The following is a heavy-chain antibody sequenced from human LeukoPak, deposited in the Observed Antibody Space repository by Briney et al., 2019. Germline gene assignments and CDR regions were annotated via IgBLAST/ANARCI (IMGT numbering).Heavy chain of an antibody. D-gene: IGHD5-18*01. CDR2: IWYDGSNK. Sequence: GGSLRLSCAASGFTFSSYGMHWVRQAPGKGLEWVAVIWYDGSNKYYADSVKGRFTISRDNSKNTLYLQMNSLRAEDTAVYYCARDHRTAMVTDLDYWGQGTLVTVSS. CDR3: ARDHRTAMVTDLDY. J-gene: IGHJ4*02. CDR1: GFTFSSYG. V-gene: IGHV3-33*01.